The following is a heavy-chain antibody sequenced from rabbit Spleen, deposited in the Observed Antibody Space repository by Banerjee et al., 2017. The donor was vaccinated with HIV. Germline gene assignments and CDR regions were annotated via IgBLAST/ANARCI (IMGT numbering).Heavy chain of an antibody. D-gene: IGHD1-1*01. CDR3: ARDTSSSFSSYGMDL. V-gene: IGHV1S45*01. CDR1: GFSCYYKCV. Sequence: QEQLVESGGGLVTLGGSLTLTCTASGFSCYYKCVMCWVRQAPGKGLEWIACIDSGSSGFTYFATWAIGRFTCSKPSSTTVTLQMTRLTAADTATYFCARDTSSSFSSYGMDLWGQGTLVTVS. CDR2: IDSGSSGFT. J-gene: IGHJ6*01.